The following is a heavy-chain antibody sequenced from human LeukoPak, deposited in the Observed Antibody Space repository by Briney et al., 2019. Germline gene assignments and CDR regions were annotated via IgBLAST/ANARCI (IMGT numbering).Heavy chain of an antibody. D-gene: IGHD2-15*01. CDR2: ISSSGGYI. CDR1: GFSFSDYA. CDR3: ARRAAPHYYYYMDV. J-gene: IGHJ6*03. V-gene: IGHV3-21*01. Sequence: GGSLRLSCAVSGFSFSDYAMNWVRQAPGKGLEWVSSISSSGGYIYYADSLTGRFTISRDNSKNSLYLQMNSLRAEDTAVYYCARRAAPHYYYYMDVWGKGTTVTVSS.